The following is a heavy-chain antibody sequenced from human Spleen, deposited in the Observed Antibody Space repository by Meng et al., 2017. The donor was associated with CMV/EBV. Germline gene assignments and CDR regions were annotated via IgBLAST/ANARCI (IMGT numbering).Heavy chain of an antibody. CDR2: INHSGST. V-gene: IGHV4-34*01. D-gene: IGHD3-3*01. CDR3: ARGHSVYDFWSGYYRRGVHYFDY. Sequence: SETLSLTCAVYGGSFSGYYWSWIRQPPGKGLEWIGEINHSGSTNYNPSLKSRVNISVDTSKNQFSLKLSSVTAADTAVYYCARGHSVYDFWSGYYRRGVHYFDYWGQGTLVTVSS. CDR1: GGSFSGYY. J-gene: IGHJ4*02.